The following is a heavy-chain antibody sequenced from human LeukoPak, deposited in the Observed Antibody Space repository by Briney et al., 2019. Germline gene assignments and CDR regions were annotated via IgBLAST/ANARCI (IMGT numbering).Heavy chain of an antibody. V-gene: IGHV3-9*01. Sequence: GGSLRLSCAASGFTFDDYAMHWVRQAPGKGLEWVSGISWNSGSIGYADSVKGRFTISRDNAKNSLYLQMNSLRAEDTAVYYCARDPYGSGSWDDYWGQGTLVTVSS. J-gene: IGHJ4*02. CDR3: ARDPYGSGSWDDY. CDR2: ISWNSGSI. CDR1: GFTFDDYA. D-gene: IGHD3-10*01.